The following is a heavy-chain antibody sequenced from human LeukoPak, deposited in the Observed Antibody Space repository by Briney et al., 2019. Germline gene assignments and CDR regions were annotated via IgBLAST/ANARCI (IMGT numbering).Heavy chain of an antibody. J-gene: IGHJ3*02. CDR2: MNPNSGNT. CDR1: GYTFTSYD. Sequence: ASVKVSCKASGYTFTSYDINWVRQATGQGLEWMGWMNPNSGNTGYAQKFQGRVTITRNTSISTAYMELSSLRSEDTAVYYCARSVRQRKGSGGSCYSPGDCDAFDIWGQGTMVTVSS. D-gene: IGHD2-15*01. V-gene: IGHV1-8*03. CDR3: ARSVRQRKGSGGSCYSPGDCDAFDI.